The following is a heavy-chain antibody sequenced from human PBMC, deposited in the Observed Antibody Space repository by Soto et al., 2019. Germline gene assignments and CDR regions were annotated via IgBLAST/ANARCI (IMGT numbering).Heavy chain of an antibody. V-gene: IGHV3-48*01. CDR1: GFTFSSYS. J-gene: IGHJ6*03. Sequence: GGSLRLSCAASGFTFSSYSMNWVRQAPGKGLEWVSYISSSSSTIYYADSVKGRFTISRDNAKNSLYLQMNSLRAEDTAVYYCARDSTSGPNYYYYYYMDVWGKGTTVTVSS. CDR2: ISSSSSTI. CDR3: ARDSTSGPNYYYYYYMDV.